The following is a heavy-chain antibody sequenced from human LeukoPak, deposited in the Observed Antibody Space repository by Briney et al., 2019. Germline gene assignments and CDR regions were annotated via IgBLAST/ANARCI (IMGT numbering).Heavy chain of an antibody. CDR3: ARHESYGDANWFDS. Sequence: KSSETLSLTCTVSGGSISSYYWSWIRQPPGKGLEWIGYIYYSGSTNYNPSLKSRVTISVDTSKNQFSLKLSSVTAADTAVYYCARHESYGDANWFDSWGPGTLVTVSS. CDR2: IYYSGST. CDR1: GGSISSYY. D-gene: IGHD4-17*01. V-gene: IGHV4-59*08. J-gene: IGHJ5*01.